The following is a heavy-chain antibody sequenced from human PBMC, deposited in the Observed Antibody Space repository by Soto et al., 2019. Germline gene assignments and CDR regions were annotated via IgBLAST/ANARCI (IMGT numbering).Heavy chain of an antibody. Sequence: EVQLLESGGGLVQPGGSLRLSCAASGFTFSSYAMSWVRQAPGKGLEWVSAISGSGGSTYYADSVKGRFTISRDNSKTTLYLQMNSLRAEDTAVYYCAKNQGRGYDTYYFDYWGQGTLVTVSS. CDR3: AKNQGRGYDTYYFDY. J-gene: IGHJ4*02. V-gene: IGHV3-23*01. D-gene: IGHD3-3*01. CDR1: GFTFSSYA. CDR2: ISGSGGST.